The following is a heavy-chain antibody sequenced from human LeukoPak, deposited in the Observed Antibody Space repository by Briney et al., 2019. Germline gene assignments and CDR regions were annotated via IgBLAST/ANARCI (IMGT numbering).Heavy chain of an antibody. CDR3: ATVTITMVRGVRYDMDV. Sequence: ASVKVSCKVSGYTLTELSMHWVRQAPGKGLEWMGGFDPEDGETIYAQKFQGRVTMTEDTSTDTAYMELSSLRSEDTAVYYCATVTITMVRGVRYDMDVWGKGTTVTVSS. J-gene: IGHJ6*04. CDR1: GYTLTELS. V-gene: IGHV1-24*01. D-gene: IGHD3-10*01. CDR2: FDPEDGET.